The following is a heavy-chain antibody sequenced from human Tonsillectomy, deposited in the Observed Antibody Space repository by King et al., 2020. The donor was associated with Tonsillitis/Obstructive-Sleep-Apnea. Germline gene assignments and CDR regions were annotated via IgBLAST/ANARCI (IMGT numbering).Heavy chain of an antibody. CDR2: ITPSGGST. CDR3: ARESRAYETIDS. J-gene: IGHJ4*02. CDR1: GYTFTSYY. V-gene: IGHV1-46*01. Sequence: QLVQSGAEVKKPGASVKVSCKASGYTFTSYYMHWVRQAPGQGLEWMGIITPSGGSTSYAQKFQGRVTMTRDTSTSTVYMEMSSLRSDDTAVYYCARESRAYETIDSWGQGTLVTVSS. D-gene: IGHD5-12*01.